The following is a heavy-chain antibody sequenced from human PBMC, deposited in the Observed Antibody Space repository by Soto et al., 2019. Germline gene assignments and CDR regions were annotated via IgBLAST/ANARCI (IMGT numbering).Heavy chain of an antibody. CDR2: INPHGGST. CDR1: RDTFTSYY. D-gene: IGHD1-26*01. J-gene: IGHJ5*02. Sequence: ASVKVSCKAPRDTFTSYYINWVRQAPGQGLEWMGVINPHGGSTAYAQKFKGRVTLTRDTSASTVYMEVSSLTSEDTAMYYCARSSGGNFGIIIEGTNCFAPCGQGTLVTVSS. V-gene: IGHV1-46*01. CDR3: ARSSGGNFGIIIEGTNCFAP.